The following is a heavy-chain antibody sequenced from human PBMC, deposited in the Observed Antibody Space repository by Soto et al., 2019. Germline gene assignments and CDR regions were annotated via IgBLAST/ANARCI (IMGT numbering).Heavy chain of an antibody. J-gene: IGHJ5*02. V-gene: IGHV4-4*02. Sequence: PSETLSLTCAVSGGSINSNNWWSWVRQPPGKGLEWIGHIFHSGNTNYNPSLKSRINISIDKSKNQISLKLSSVTAADTAVYYCAREYSGLSRWFDAWGQGTLVNVSS. CDR1: GGSINSNNW. D-gene: IGHD6-13*01. CDR3: AREYSGLSRWFDA. CDR2: IFHSGNT.